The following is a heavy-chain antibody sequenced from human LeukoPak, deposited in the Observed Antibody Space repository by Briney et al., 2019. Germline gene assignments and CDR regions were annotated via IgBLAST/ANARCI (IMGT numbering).Heavy chain of an antibody. D-gene: IGHD3-10*01. J-gene: IGHJ4*02. CDR1: GGSISSSSYY. V-gene: IGHV4-39*07. Sequence: PSETLSLTCTVSGGSISSSSYYWGWIRQPPGKGLEWIGSIFHSGSTYKNPSLKGRVTLSVDTSKNQFSLKMTSVTAADTAVYYCARVTMVRGVIPPYFDSWGQGTLVTVSS. CDR3: ARVTMVRGVIPPYFDS. CDR2: IFHSGST.